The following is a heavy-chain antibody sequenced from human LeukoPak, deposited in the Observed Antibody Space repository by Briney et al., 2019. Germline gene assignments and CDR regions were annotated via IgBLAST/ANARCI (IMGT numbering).Heavy chain of an antibody. V-gene: IGHV4-39*01. D-gene: IGHD3-10*01. J-gene: IGHJ4*02. CDR2: IYYSGST. CDR3: ARQGWLGELLSPLDY. CDR1: GGSISSSSYY. Sequence: SETLSLTRTVSGGSISSSSYYWGWIRQPPGKGLEWIGSIYYSGSTYYNPSLKSRVTISVDTSKNQFSLKLSSVTASDTAVYYCARQGWLGELLSPLDYWGQGTLVTVSS.